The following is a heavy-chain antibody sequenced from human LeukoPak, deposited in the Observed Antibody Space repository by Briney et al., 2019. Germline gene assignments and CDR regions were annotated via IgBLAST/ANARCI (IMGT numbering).Heavy chain of an antibody. V-gene: IGHV3-21*04. CDR1: GFTFSSYS. J-gene: IGHJ4*02. CDR3: AKSYSGSSPFDY. CDR2: ISSSSSYI. Sequence: GGSLRLSCAASGFTFSSYSMNWVRQAPGKGLEWVSSISSSSSYIYYADSVKGRFTISRDNAKNSLYLQMNSLRAEDTAVYYCAKSYSGSSPFDYWGQGTLVTVSS. D-gene: IGHD1-26*01.